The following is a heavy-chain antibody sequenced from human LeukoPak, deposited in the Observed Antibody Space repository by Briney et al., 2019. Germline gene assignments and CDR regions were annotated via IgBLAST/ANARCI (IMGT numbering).Heavy chain of an antibody. CDR1: GGTFSSYA. CDR3: ARAPSVVPAATSPKDYYYYMDV. D-gene: IGHD2-2*01. V-gene: IGHV1-69*01. Sequence: SVKVSCKASGGTFSSYAISWVRQAPGQGLEWMGGIIPIFGTANYAQKFQGRVTITADESTSTAYMELSSLRSEDTAVYYCARAPSVVPAATSPKDYYYYMDVWGKGTTVTVSS. CDR2: IIPIFGTA. J-gene: IGHJ6*03.